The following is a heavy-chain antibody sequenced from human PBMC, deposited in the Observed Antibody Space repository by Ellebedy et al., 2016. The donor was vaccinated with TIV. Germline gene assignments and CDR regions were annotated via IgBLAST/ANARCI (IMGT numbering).Heavy chain of an antibody. CDR2: ISYDANNK. J-gene: IGHJ4*02. Sequence: GESLKISCAASGFTFSSYDMHWVRQAPGKGLEWVALISYDANNKYYADSVKGRFTISRDNSKNTLYLQMNSLRAEDTAVYYCARSGEHDSWGQGTLVTVSS. CDR3: ARSGEHDS. CDR1: GFTFSSYD. V-gene: IGHV3-30*03. D-gene: IGHD1-26*01.